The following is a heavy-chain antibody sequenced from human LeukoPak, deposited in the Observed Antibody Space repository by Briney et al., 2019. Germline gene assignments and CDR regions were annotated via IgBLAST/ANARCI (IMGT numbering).Heavy chain of an antibody. V-gene: IGHV3-33*08. Sequence: GGSLRLSCAASGFTFSSYGIHWVRQAPGKGLEWLAVVSDDGNNKYYRESVKGRFTISRDNSKNTLYLQMNSLRAEDTAVYYCARDLGIAARPTYFDYWGQGTLVTVSS. J-gene: IGHJ4*02. CDR3: ARDLGIAARPTYFDY. D-gene: IGHD6-6*01. CDR1: GFTFSSYG. CDR2: VSDDGNNK.